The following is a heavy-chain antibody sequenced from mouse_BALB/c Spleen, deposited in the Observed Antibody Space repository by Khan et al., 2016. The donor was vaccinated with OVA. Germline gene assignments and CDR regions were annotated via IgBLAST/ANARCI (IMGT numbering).Heavy chain of an antibody. V-gene: IGHV1-4*01. CDR2: INPISGYT. D-gene: IGHD1-2*01. J-gene: IGHJ4*01. Sequence: QVQLQQSGAELARPGASVKMSCKASGSTFISNTIHWVKQRPGQGLEWIGYINPISGYTNYNQKFKDKATLTADKSSSPAYMQLSSLTSEDAAGYYCARTTTAYDMDYWGQGTSVAVSS. CDR3: ARTTTAYDMDY. CDR1: GSTFISNT.